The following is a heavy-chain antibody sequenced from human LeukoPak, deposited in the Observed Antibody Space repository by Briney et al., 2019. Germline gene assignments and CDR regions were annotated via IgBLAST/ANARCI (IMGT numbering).Heavy chain of an antibody. CDR2: ISYDGSNK. CDR3: ARVRLGQQLVLGGFDY. Sequence: PGGSLRLSCAASGFTFSSYAMHCVRQAPGKGLEWVAVISYDGSNKYYADSVKGRFTISRDNSKNTLYLQMNSLRAEDTAVYYCARVRLGQQLVLGGFDYWGQGTLVTVSS. J-gene: IGHJ4*02. D-gene: IGHD6-13*01. CDR1: GFTFSSYA. V-gene: IGHV3-30*01.